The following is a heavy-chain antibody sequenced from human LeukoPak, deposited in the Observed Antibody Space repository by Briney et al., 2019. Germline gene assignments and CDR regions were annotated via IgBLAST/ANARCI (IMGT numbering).Heavy chain of an antibody. CDR1: GYSFTSYC. CDR3: ARHLSYCSGGSCYSGYFDY. V-gene: IGHV5-51*01. D-gene: IGHD2-15*01. J-gene: IGHJ4*02. CDR2: IYPGDSDT. Sequence: GESLQIFCWGAGYSFTSYCISWGRQLPGKGLVWMGIIYPGDSDTKYSPSFQGQVTISADKSISTAYLQWSSLKASDTAMYYCARHLSYCSGGSCYSGYFDYWGQGTLVTVSS.